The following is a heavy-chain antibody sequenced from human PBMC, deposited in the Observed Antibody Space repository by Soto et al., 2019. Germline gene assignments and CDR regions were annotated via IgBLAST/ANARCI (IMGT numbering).Heavy chain of an antibody. CDR2: IKSKTDGGTT. CDR1: GFTFSNAW. CDR3: TTVGTGYSSSWYYIRDYYYYYGMDV. Sequence: GGSLRLSCAASGFTFSNAWMNWVRQAPGKGLEWVGRIKSKTDGGTTDYAAPVKGRFTISRDDSKNTLYLQMNSLKTEDTAVYYCTTVGTGYSSSWYYIRDYYYYYGMDVWGQGTTVTVSS. V-gene: IGHV3-15*07. D-gene: IGHD6-13*01. J-gene: IGHJ6*02.